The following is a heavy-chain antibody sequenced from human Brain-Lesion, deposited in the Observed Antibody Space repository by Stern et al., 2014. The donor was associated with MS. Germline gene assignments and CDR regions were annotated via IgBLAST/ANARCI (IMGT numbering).Heavy chain of an antibody. Sequence: QLVQSGAEVKKPGASVKVSCKASGYTFTSYYMHWVRQAPGQGLEWMGIINPSGGSTRCAQKFQGRVTMTRDTSTSTVYMELSSLRSEDTAVYYCAREGSSGWYIDWGQGTLVTGS. J-gene: IGHJ4*02. D-gene: IGHD6-19*01. CDR3: AREGSSGWYID. CDR1: GYTFTSYY. CDR2: INPSGGST. V-gene: IGHV1-46*01.